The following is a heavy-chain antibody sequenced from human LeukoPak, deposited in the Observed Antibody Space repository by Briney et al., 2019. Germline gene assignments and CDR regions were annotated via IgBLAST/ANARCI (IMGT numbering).Heavy chain of an antibody. V-gene: IGHV3-48*01. CDR1: GFTFTSYS. Sequence: PGGSLRLSCAASGFTFTSYSMNWVRRAPGKGLEWVSYISSTSNTIYYADSVKGRFTISRDNAKNALYLQINSLRAEDTALYHCAREDYGVFESWGQGTLVTASS. CDR3: AREDYGVFES. CDR2: ISSTSNTI. D-gene: IGHD4-17*01. J-gene: IGHJ4*02.